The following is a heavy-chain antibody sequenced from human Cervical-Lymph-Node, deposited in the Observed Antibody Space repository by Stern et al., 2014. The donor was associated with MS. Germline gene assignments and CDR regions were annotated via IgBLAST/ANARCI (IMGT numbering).Heavy chain of an antibody. V-gene: IGHV4-31*03. CDR1: GGSISSGGYY. Sequence: VQLVESGPGLVKPSQTLSLTCTVSGGSISSGGYYWSWIRQHPGKGLEWIGSISYSGSTYYIPSLKSRVTISVDTSKNQFSLKLSSVTAADTAVYYCARTSYDFWSGYYTNDYWGQGTLVTVSS. J-gene: IGHJ4*02. CDR2: ISYSGST. CDR3: ARTSYDFWSGYYTNDY. D-gene: IGHD3-3*01.